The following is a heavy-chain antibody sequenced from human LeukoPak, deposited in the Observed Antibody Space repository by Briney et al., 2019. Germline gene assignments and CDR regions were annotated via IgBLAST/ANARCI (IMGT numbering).Heavy chain of an antibody. J-gene: IGHJ6*03. CDR3: TSGSYSFYYMDV. D-gene: IGHD1-26*01. CDR2: LYYSGST. V-gene: IGHV4-59*01. CDR1: GGSIRSYY. Sequence: SETLSLTCTVSGGSIRSYYWSWIRQPPGKGLEWIGYLYYSGSTNYNPSLKSRVTISVDTSKDQFSLKLSSVTAADTAVYYCTSGSYSFYYMDVWGKGTTVTVSS.